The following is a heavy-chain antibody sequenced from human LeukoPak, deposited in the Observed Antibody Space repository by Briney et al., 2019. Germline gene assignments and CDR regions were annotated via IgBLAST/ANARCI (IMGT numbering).Heavy chain of an antibody. CDR1: GGSINNFY. CDR3: ARDSDPMAAPHIHDAFDI. CDR2: IYTSGST. J-gene: IGHJ3*02. Sequence: SETLSLTCTVSGGSINNFYWSWIRQPAGKGLEWIGRIYTSGSTYYNPSLKSRVTMSVDTSKNQFSLKLSSVTAADTAVYYCARDSDPMAAPHIHDAFDIWGQGTMVTVSS. D-gene: IGHD1-14*01. V-gene: IGHV4-4*07.